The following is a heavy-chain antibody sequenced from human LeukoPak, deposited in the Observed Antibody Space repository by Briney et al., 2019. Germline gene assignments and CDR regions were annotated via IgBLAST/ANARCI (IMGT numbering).Heavy chain of an antibody. D-gene: IGHD3-22*01. CDR3: AREGPRSSGYYPLRY. Sequence: GGSLRLSCAASGFTFSSYAMHWVRQAPGKGLEWVAVISYDGSNKYYADSVKGRFTISRDNSKNTLYLQMNSLRAEDTAVYYCAREGPRSSGYYPLRYWGQGTLVTVSS. CDR2: ISYDGSNK. V-gene: IGHV3-30-3*01. J-gene: IGHJ4*02. CDR1: GFTFSSYA.